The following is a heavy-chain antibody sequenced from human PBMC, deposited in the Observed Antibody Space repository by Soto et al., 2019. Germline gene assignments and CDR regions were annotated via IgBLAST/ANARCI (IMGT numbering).Heavy chain of an antibody. CDR2: IYWDDDK. V-gene: IGHV2-5*02. J-gene: IGHJ4*02. Sequence: QITLKESGPPLVRPAQTLTLTCAFSGFSLTTTRMGVAWIRQPPGKALEWLALIYWDDDKRYSPSLKHRLTVPKDTSTNRVVLTITNISPDDTGTYFCAHAGDFDLLSFDRWGPGTLVTVSS. CDR1: GFSLTTTRMG. D-gene: IGHD2-15*01. CDR3: AHAGDFDLLSFDR.